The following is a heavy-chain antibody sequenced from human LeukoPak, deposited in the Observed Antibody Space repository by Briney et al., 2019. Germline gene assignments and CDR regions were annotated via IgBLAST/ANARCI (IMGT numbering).Heavy chain of an antibody. J-gene: IGHJ4*02. D-gene: IGHD3-22*01. CDR1: GYTFTSYD. Sequence: ASLKVSCKASGYTFTSYDINWVRQATGQGLEWMGWVNPNSGNIGYAQKFQGRVTMTRNTSISTAYMELSSLRSEDTAVYYCARASRDYYDSSGYYGGKPDYWGQGTLVTVSS. V-gene: IGHV1-8*01. CDR3: ARASRDYYDSSGYYGGKPDY. CDR2: VNPNSGNI.